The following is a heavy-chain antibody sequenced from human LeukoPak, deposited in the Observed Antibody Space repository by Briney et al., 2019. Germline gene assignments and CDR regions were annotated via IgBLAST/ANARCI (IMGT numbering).Heavy chain of an antibody. CDR2: ISSSSSYI. CDR1: GFTFSSYS. V-gene: IGHV3-21*01. J-gene: IGHJ5*02. CDR3: AKTGGSYYSGFDP. D-gene: IGHD1-26*01. Sequence: GGSLRLSCAASGFTFSSYSMNWVRQAPGKGLEWVSSISSSSSYIYYADSVKGRFTISRDNSKNTLYLQMNSLRAEDTAVYYCAKTGGSYYSGFDPWGQGTLVTVSS.